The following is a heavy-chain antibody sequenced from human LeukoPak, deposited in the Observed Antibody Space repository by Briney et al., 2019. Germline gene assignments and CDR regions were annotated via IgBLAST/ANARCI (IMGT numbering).Heavy chain of an antibody. Sequence: GGSLRLSCAASGFTFSNYGMHWVRQAPGKGLEWVANISYDGSNKYCADSVKGRFTISRDNSKNTLYLQMNSLRAEDTAIYYCARVCYGSGSPAGGTVFAYWGQGTLVTVSS. CDR1: GFTFSNYG. V-gene: IGHV3-33*01. J-gene: IGHJ4*01. CDR2: ISYDGSNK. CDR3: ARVCYGSGSPAGGTVFAY. D-gene: IGHD3-10*01.